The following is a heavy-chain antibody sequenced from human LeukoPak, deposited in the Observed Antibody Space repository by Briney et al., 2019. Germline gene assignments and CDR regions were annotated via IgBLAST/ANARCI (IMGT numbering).Heavy chain of an antibody. CDR1: GFTFSSYA. Sequence: PGGSLRLSCAASGFTFSSYAVSWVRQALGKGLEWVSSISGSGVATYSADSVKGRFTISRDNSKNTLYLQMSSLRAEDTAVYYCAKDWGYSSSQGYYFDYWGQGTLVTVSS. CDR3: AKDWGYSSSQGYYFDY. V-gene: IGHV3-23*01. J-gene: IGHJ4*02. CDR2: ISGSGVAT. D-gene: IGHD6-13*01.